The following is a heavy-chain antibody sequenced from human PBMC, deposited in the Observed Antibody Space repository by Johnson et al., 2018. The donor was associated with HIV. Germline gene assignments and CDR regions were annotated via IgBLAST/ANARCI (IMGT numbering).Heavy chain of an antibody. CDR1: GFTFSSYG. Sequence: QVQLVESGGGVVQPGRSLRLSCAASGFTFSSYGMHWVRQAPGKGLEWVAVIWYDGSNKYYADSVKGRFTISRDNSKNTLYLQMNSLRAEDTAVYYCAKDVGNYWPNAFDIWGQGTTVTVSS. V-gene: IGHV3-33*06. CDR3: AKDVGNYWPNAFDI. J-gene: IGHJ3*02. CDR2: IWYDGSNK. D-gene: IGHD3-22*01.